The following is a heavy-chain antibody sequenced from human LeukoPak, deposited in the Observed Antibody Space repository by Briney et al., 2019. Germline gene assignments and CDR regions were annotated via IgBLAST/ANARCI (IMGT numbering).Heavy chain of an antibody. J-gene: IGHJ4*02. CDR2: IKQDGSEK. Sequence: GGSLRLSCAASGFTFINAWMSWVRQAPGKGLEWVANIKQDGSEKYYVDSVKGRFIISRDNAKNSLYLQMNSLRAEDTAVYYCARDFTTTSFGYWGQGTLVTVSS. CDR3: ARDFTTTSFGY. D-gene: IGHD3-3*01. CDR1: GFTFINAW. V-gene: IGHV3-7*01.